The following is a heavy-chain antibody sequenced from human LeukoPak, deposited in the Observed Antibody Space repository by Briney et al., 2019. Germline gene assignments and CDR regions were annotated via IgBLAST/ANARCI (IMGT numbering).Heavy chain of an antibody. D-gene: IGHD3-3*01. CDR2: ISSSSSTI. CDR1: GFTFSSYS. V-gene: IGHV3-48*01. Sequence: PGGSLRLSCAASGFTFSSYSVNWVRQAPGKGLEWVSYISSSSSTIYYADSVKGRFTISRDNAKNSLYLQMNSLRAEDTAVYYCARLDVDFWSGYGMDVWGQGTTVTVSS. CDR3: ARLDVDFWSGYGMDV. J-gene: IGHJ6*02.